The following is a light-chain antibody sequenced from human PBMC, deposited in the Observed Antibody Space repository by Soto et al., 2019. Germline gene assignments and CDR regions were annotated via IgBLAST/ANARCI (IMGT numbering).Light chain of an antibody. CDR2: EVT. J-gene: IGLJ1*01. V-gene: IGLV2-14*01. CDR1: SSDVGAYAS. Sequence: QSVLPQPASVSGSPGQSITISCPGTSSDVGAYASVSWFQQHPGKAPKLIIYEVTHRPSGVSIRFSASKSGNTASLTISGLQAEDEADYYCNSYTRANTLVFGTGTKV. CDR3: NSYTRANTLV.